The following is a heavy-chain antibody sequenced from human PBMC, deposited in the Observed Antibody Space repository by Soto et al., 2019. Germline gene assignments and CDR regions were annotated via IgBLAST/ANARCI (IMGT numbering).Heavy chain of an antibody. Sequence: QVQLVQSGAEVKRPGSAVKVSCKSSGGTFSSYAISWVRQAPGQGLEWMGGIIPLYGTTSYAQKFQGRVTITADESTNTAYMGLSSLRSEDTAVYYCARDVNNYDSSGYFPPRMEVWGQGTTVTVSS. CDR3: ARDVNNYDSSGYFPPRMEV. CDR1: GGTFSSYA. CDR2: IIPLYGTT. J-gene: IGHJ6*02. D-gene: IGHD3-22*01. V-gene: IGHV1-69*12.